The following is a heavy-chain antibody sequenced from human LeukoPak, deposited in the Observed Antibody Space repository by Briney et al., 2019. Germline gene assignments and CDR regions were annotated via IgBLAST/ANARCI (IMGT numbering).Heavy chain of an antibody. CDR3: ARHRGYCSSTSCLNNWFDP. Sequence: GESLKISCKGSGYSFTKYWIAWVRQMPGNGLELMGIIYPGGDSDTTYSPSFQGQVTLSADKSISTAYLQWSSLKASDTAMYYCARHRGYCSSTSCLNNWFDPWGQGTLVTVSS. V-gene: IGHV5-51*01. CDR2: IYPGGDSDT. D-gene: IGHD2-2*01. J-gene: IGHJ5*02. CDR1: GYSFTKYW.